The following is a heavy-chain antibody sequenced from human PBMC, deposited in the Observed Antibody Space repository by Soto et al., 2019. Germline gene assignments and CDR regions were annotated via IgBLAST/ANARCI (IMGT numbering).Heavy chain of an antibody. CDR1: GYTFTTYD. J-gene: IGHJ4*02. CDR2: MNPYSGKT. D-gene: IGHD1-1*01. Sequence: ASVKVSCKSSGYTFTTYDINWVRQAPGQGLEWIGWMNPYSGKTGYAQKFRDRVTMTRNASISTAHMELSGLISEDSALYYCARARGYTPGPDPYYFDSWGQGTLVTVSS. CDR3: ARARGYTPGPDPYYFDS. V-gene: IGHV1-8*01.